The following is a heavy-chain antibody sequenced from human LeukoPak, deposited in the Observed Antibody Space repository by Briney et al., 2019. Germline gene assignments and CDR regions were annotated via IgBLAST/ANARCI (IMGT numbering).Heavy chain of an antibody. D-gene: IGHD1-26*01. Sequence: EASVKVSCKASGGTSNSHAISWVRQAPGQGLEGMGRIIPKRGTTNRAQNFQDTATLTADNSTHTAYMALTSLTSADTAVYYCATTNDGGGSQWGDFFDIWGQGTLVTVSS. CDR1: GGTSNSHA. J-gene: IGHJ4*02. CDR2: IIPKRGTT. CDR3: ATTNDGGGSQWGDFFDI. V-gene: IGHV1-69*04.